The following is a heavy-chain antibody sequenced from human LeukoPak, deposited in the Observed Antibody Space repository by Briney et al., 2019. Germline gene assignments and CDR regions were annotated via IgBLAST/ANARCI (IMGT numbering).Heavy chain of an antibody. CDR1: GFTFSDHY. V-gene: IGHV3-72*01. CDR2: TRNKVNSYTT. CDR3: AKPLIGGYSDDSTDFDY. Sequence: PGGSLRLPCAASGFTFSDHYIDWVRQAPGKGLEWVARTRNKVNSYTTAYAASVTGRFTVSRDDSSNSVYLQMNSLRAEDTAVYYCAKPLIGGYSDDSTDFDYWGQGTLVTVSS. J-gene: IGHJ4*02. D-gene: IGHD2-21*01.